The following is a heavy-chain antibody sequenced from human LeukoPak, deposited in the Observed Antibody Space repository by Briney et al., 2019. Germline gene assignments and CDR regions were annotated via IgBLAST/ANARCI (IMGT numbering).Heavy chain of an antibody. J-gene: IGHJ4*02. CDR3: ARSNHADDF. V-gene: IGHV3-74*03. CDR2: INTSGSST. Sequence: GGSLRLSCAASGFTFSDYWMHWVRQVPGKGLVWVSRINTSGSSTTYADYVKGRFTISRDNAKNTLYLQMDSLRAEDTGVYYCARSNHADDFWGQGTLVTASS. CDR1: GFTFSDYW. D-gene: IGHD1-14*01.